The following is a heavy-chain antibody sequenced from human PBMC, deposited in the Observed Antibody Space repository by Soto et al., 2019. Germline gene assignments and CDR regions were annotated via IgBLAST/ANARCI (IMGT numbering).Heavy chain of an antibody. CDR3: ARGGGFSHSNFGS. V-gene: IGHV1-18*01. D-gene: IGHD5-18*01. CDR2: ISVHNGNT. Sequence: ASVKVSCKASGYTFVSYAISWVRQAPGQGLEWMGWISVHNGNTNYAQEVQGRVTMTTDTYTNTAYMELRSLRSDDTAVYYCARGGGFSHSNFGSWGQGTLVTVSS. CDR1: GYTFVSYA. J-gene: IGHJ4*02.